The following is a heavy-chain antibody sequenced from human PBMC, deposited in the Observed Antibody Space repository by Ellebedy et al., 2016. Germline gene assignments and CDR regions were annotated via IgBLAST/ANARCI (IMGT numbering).Heavy chain of an antibody. V-gene: IGHV4-34*01. CDR2: INHSGST. CDR1: GGSFSGYY. Sequence: SETLSLTCAVYGGSFSGYYWSWIRQPPGKGLEWIGEINHSGSTNYNPSLKSRVTLSVDTSKNQFSLKLSSVTAADTAVYYCASAYQLLWGAWFDPWGQGTLVTVSS. D-gene: IGHD2-2*01. J-gene: IGHJ5*02. CDR3: ASAYQLLWGAWFDP.